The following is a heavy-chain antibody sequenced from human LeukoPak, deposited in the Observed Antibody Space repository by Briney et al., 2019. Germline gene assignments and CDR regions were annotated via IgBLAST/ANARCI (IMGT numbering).Heavy chain of an antibody. D-gene: IGHD1-14*01. V-gene: IGHV1-2*02. Sequence: ASVKVSCKASGYTFTGYYIHWVRQAPGQGLEWMTWMHPNSGDTNYAQKFQGRVTMTWDTSISTAYIELSRLRSDDTAVYYCARDGEGRKNFDDWGQGTLITVSS. J-gene: IGHJ4*02. CDR3: ARDGEGRKNFDD. CDR2: MHPNSGDT. CDR1: GYTFTGYY.